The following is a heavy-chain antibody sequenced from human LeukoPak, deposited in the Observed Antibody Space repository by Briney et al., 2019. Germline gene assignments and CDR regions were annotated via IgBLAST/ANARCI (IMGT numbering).Heavy chain of an antibody. CDR3: ARGRGYCSSTSCQLTDY. Sequence: GAPVKVSCKASGYTFTSYGISWVRQAPGQGLEWMGWISAYNGNTNYAQKLQGRVTMTTDTSTSTAYMELRSLRSDDAAVYYCARGRGYCSSTSCQLTDYWGQGTLVTVSS. CDR1: GYTFTSYG. CDR2: ISAYNGNT. D-gene: IGHD2-2*01. J-gene: IGHJ4*02. V-gene: IGHV1-18*01.